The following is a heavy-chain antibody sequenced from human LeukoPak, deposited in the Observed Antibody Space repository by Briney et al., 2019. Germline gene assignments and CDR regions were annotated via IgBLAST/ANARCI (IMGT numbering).Heavy chain of an antibody. J-gene: IGHJ4*02. D-gene: IGHD6-19*01. CDR1: GYTFTSYD. CDR3: ARGLGYSSGWDIDY. V-gene: IGHV1-8*01. Sequence: ASVKVSCKASGYTFTSYDINWVRQATGQGLEWMGWMNPNSGNTGYAQKFQGRVTMTRNTSTSTAYMELSSLRSEDTAVYYCARGLGYSSGWDIDYWGQGTLVTVSS. CDR2: MNPNSGNT.